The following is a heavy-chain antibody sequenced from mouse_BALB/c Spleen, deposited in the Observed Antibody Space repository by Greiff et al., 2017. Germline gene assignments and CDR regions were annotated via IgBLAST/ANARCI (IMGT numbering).Heavy chain of an antibody. D-gene: IGHD1-1*01. CDR3: ARLGYGSFAY. J-gene: IGHJ3*01. V-gene: IGHV5-4*02. CDR1: GFTFSDYY. Sequence: EVQVVESGGGLVKPGGSLKLSCAASGFTFSDYYMYWVRQTPEKRLEWVATISDGGSYTYYPDSVKGRFTISRDNAKNNLYLQMSSLKSEDTAMYYCARLGYGSFAYWGQGTLVTVSA. CDR2: ISDGGSYT.